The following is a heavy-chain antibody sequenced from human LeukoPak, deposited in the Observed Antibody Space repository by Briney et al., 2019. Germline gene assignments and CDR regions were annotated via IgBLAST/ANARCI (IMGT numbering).Heavy chain of an antibody. J-gene: IGHJ4*02. CDR3: ARGSGSYYKLDY. CDR2: INPNSGGT. CDR1: GYTFTGYY. D-gene: IGHD1-26*01. V-gene: IGHV1-2*02. Sequence: GATVKVSCEASGYTFTGYYMHWVRQAPGQGLEWMGWINPNSGGTNYAQKFQGGVTMTRDTSISTAYMELSRLRSDDTAVYYCARGSGSYYKLDYWGQGTLVTVSS.